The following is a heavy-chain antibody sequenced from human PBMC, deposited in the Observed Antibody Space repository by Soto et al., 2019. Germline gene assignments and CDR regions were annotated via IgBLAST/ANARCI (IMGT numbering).Heavy chain of an antibody. CDR1: GGLFSSFA. Sequence: QGQLVQSGPEVKKPGSSVKVSCKDSGGLFSSFAISWVRQAPGQGLEWLGGIIPVFNSATYAERFQDRVTITADEYTNIAYLELSSLGSDDTAVYYCARGGGPYVWFNEFWGQGTLVTVSS. CDR2: IIPVFNSA. CDR3: ARGGGPYVWFNEF. D-gene: IGHD3-16*01. V-gene: IGHV1-69*01. J-gene: IGHJ4*02.